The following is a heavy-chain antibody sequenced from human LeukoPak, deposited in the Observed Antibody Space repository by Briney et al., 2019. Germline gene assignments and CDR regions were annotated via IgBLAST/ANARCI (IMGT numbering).Heavy chain of an antibody. Sequence: PSETLSLTCAVSGGSISSTTSYWSWIRQPPGKGLEWIGRIYYSGSTFYNPSLKSRVTISVDTSKNHLSLRLSSVTAADTAVYYCARHGSTDYFDYWGQGTLVTVSS. CDR1: GGSISSTTSY. CDR3: ARHGSTDYFDY. V-gene: IGHV4-39*01. D-gene: IGHD2-2*03. J-gene: IGHJ4*02. CDR2: IYYSGST.